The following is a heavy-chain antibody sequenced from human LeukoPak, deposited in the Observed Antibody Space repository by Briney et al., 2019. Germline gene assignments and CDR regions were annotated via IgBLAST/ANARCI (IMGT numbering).Heavy chain of an antibody. Sequence: GGSLRLSCAASGFTFRNYAMSWVRQAPGKGLEWVSGIGTRGGITYYADSVKGRFTMSRDSSKSTLYLQMNSLRAEDTAVYYCAKAYSYDSSGDNDYWGQGTLVTVPS. D-gene: IGHD3-22*01. J-gene: IGHJ4*02. CDR3: AKAYSYDSSGDNDY. CDR1: GFTFRNYA. V-gene: IGHV3-23*01. CDR2: IGTRGGIT.